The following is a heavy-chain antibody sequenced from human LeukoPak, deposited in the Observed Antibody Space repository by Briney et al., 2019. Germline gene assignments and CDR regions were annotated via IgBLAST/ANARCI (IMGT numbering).Heavy chain of an antibody. Sequence: SETLSLTCTVSGGSISSYYWSWIRQPPGKGLEWIGYIYYSGSTNYNPSLKGRVTISVDTSKNQFSLKLSSVTAADTAVYYCARGMGYSYGLTCYYYGMDVWGQGTTVTVSS. CDR3: ARGMGYSYGLTCYYYGMDV. J-gene: IGHJ6*02. V-gene: IGHV4-59*01. D-gene: IGHD5-18*01. CDR1: GGSISSYY. CDR2: IYYSGST.